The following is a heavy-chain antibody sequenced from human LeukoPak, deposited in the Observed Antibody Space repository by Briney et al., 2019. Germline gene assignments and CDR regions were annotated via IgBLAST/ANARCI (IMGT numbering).Heavy chain of an antibody. J-gene: IGHJ4*02. Sequence: AGGSLRLSCATSGFTVSSNYISWVRQAPGKGLEWVSVIYDSGTTYYADSVKGRFLIFRDTSKNTVDLQMNSLRVEDTAVYYCAGRRSSGWYAYWGQGTLVIVSS. CDR1: GFTVSSNY. D-gene: IGHD6-19*01. CDR2: IYDSGTT. CDR3: AGRRSSGWYAY. V-gene: IGHV3-53*01.